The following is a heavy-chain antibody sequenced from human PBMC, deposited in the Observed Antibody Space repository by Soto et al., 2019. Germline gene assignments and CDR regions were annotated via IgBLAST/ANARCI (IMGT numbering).Heavy chain of an antibody. CDR2: ISYSGST. J-gene: IGHJ4*02. D-gene: IGHD2-2*01. V-gene: IGHV4-31*03. CDR1: GGSISSGGYY. CDR3: ARHQLPRHYFAY. Sequence: PSETLSLTCTVSGGSISSGGYYWSWIRQHPGTGLEWIGHISYSGSTYYNTSLKSRVTISVDTSKNQFSLKLNSVTAADTAVYYCARHQLPRHYFAYWGQGTLVTVSS.